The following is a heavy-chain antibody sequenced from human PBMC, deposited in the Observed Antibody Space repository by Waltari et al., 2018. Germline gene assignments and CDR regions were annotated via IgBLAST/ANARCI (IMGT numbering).Heavy chain of an antibody. CDR1: RDAITEHY. V-gene: IGHV1-2*02. CDR3: AREYCGGDCRLFDY. CDR2: INPNGGAT. D-gene: IGHD2-21*02. Sequence: LVQSGAEVMKPGASVKVSCKVSRDAITEHYIHWVRQVPGQGLEWMGWINPNGGATNYAQRYRGRITVTWDTSMTTSYMGLSGLRSDDTAVYYCAREYCGGDCRLFDYWGQGTLVTVSS. J-gene: IGHJ4*02.